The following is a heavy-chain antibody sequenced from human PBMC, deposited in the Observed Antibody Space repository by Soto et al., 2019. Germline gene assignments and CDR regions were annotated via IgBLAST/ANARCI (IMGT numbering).Heavy chain of an antibody. CDR2: INPNSGGT. CDR1: GYTFTGYY. V-gene: IGHV1-2*04. J-gene: IGHJ6*02. D-gene: IGHD3-10*01. Sequence: ASVKVSCKASGYTFTGYYMHWVRQAPGQGLEWMGWINPNSGGTNYVQKFQGWVTMTRDTSISTAYMELSRLRSDDTAVYYCAREKGSGGMDVWGQGTTVTVSS. CDR3: AREKGSGGMDV.